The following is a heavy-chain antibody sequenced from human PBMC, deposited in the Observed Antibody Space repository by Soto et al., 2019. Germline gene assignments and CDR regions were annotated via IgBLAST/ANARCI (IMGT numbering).Heavy chain of an antibody. V-gene: IGHV4-28*01. J-gene: IGHJ6*03. CDR3: ARTLRDYYYMDV. CDR1: GFSISNNNW. Sequence: TLCLPCAVFGFSISNNNWRGWLRQPPGKGLEWIGHIYYSGGTYHNPSLKSRVTMSVDTSKNQFSLRLNSVTAVDTAVYYCARTLRDYYYMDVWGKGTTVTVSS. CDR2: IYYSGGT.